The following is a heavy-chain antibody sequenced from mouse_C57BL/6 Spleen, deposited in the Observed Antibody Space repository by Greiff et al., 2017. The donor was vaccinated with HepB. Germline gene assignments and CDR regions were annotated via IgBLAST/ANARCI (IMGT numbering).Heavy chain of an antibody. CDR3: ASTRPVYGSSRYAMDY. J-gene: IGHJ4*01. CDR2: IGPGSGST. Sequence: QVHVKQSGAELVKPGASVKISCKASGYTFTDYYINWVKQRPGQGLEWIGKIGPGSGSTYYNEKFKGKATLTADKSSSTAYMQLSSLTSEDSAVYFCASTRPVYGSSRYAMDYWGQGTSVTVSS. D-gene: IGHD1-1*01. V-gene: IGHV1-77*01. CDR1: GYTFTDYY.